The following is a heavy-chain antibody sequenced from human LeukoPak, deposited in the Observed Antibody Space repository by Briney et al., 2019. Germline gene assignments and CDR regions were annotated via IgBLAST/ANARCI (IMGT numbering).Heavy chain of an antibody. CDR1: GFTFSSYA. CDR2: ISYDGSNK. Sequence: SGGSLRLSCAASGFTFSSYAMHWVRQAPGKGLEWVAVISYDGSNKYYADSVKRRFTISRDNSKNTLYLQMNSLRAEDTAVYYCARVVGIAVAGAIDYWGQGTLVTVSS. J-gene: IGHJ4*02. V-gene: IGHV3-30-3*01. D-gene: IGHD6-19*01. CDR3: ARVVGIAVAGAIDY.